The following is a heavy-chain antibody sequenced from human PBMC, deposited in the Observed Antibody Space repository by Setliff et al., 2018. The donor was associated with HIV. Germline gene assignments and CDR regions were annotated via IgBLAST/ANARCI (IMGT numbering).Heavy chain of an antibody. V-gene: IGHV4-59*08. CDR2: VFYNGDT. D-gene: IGHD3-3*01. J-gene: IGHJ4*02. CDR1: RGSISRYY. CDR3: ARQMTIPGVAVTPVDY. Sequence: SETLSLTCTVSRGSISRYYWSWIRQSPGKGLEWIGYVFYNGDTAYNPSLKSRLTISVDTSKSQFSLKLTSVTAADTAVYYCARQMTIPGVAVTPVDYWGQGALVTVSS.